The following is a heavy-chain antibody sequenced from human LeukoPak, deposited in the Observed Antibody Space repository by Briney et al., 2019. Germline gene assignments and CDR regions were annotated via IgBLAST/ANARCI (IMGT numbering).Heavy chain of an antibody. CDR2: ISTTSDYI. D-gene: IGHD2-15*01. CDR3: ATLAPCSGGTCYSDY. Sequence: GGSLRRSGAASGFTFSSYSVNWVRQAPGKGLEWVSSISTTSDYIYYADSLKGRFTISRDNAKDSLYLQMDSLRAEDTAVYYCATLAPCSGGTCYSDYWGQGILVTVSS. CDR1: GFTFSSYS. J-gene: IGHJ4*02. V-gene: IGHV3-21*01.